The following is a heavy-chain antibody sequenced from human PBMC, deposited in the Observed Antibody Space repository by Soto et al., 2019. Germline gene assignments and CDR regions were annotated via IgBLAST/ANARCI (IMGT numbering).Heavy chain of an antibody. CDR2: INGDASRT. CDR3: VRSQGALDI. CDR1: GFTFSSDW. J-gene: IGHJ3*02. Sequence: GGSLRLSCAASGFTFSSDWMHWVRQAPGKGLVWVSRINGDASRTTYADSVKGRFTISRDNARNTLYLQMNSLRAEDTALYYCVRSQGALDIWGQGTMVTVSS. V-gene: IGHV3-74*01.